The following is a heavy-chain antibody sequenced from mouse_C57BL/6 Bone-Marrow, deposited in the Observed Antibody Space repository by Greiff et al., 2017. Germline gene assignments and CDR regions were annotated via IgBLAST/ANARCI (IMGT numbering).Heavy chain of an antibody. CDR1: GVSCRSYG. J-gene: IGHJ4*01. V-gene: IGHV5-6*01. CDR3: ARHILYYAMDY. Sequence: EVQLEESGGDLGKHGGSLKLSCAASGVSCRSYGMYWVSQTPDKRLEGVANISSGGSYTYYPDRVKGRFTISRDNAKNTTYLQMSSLKSEDTAMYYCARHILYYAMDYWGQGTSVTVSS. CDR2: ISSGGSYT.